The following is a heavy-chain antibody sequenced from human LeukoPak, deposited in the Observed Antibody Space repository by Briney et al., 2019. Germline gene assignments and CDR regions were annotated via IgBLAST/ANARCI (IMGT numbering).Heavy chain of an antibody. D-gene: IGHD1-26*01. V-gene: IGHV3-66*01. J-gene: IGHJ3*02. CDR2: IYSGGTT. CDR3: ARDFREIVGVNDAFDI. CDR1: GFTVSRNY. Sequence: GGSLRLSCAASGFTVSRNYMTWVRQAPGKGLEWVSVIYSGGTTYYADSVKGRFTISRDNSKNALYLQMNSLSTEDTAVYYCARDFREIVGVNDAFDIWGNGTMVTVSS.